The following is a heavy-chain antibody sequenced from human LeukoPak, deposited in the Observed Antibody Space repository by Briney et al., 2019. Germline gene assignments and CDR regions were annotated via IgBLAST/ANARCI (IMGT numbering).Heavy chain of an antibody. D-gene: IGHD3-10*01. CDR2: INQRGVT. J-gene: IGHJ4*02. CDR1: GGSFSDYH. CDR3: GSLQQIRGLTVFDY. Sequence: SETLSLTCALYGGSFSDYHWSWIRQPPGKGLEWIGEINQRGVTTYNPSLKSRATLPVDTSKRQFSLRLPSVTAADTAVYYCGSLQQIRGLTVFDYWGQGALVTVSS. V-gene: IGHV4-34*01.